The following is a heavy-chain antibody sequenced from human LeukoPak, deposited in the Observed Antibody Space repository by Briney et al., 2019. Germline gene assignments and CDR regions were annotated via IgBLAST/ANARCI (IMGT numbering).Heavy chain of an antibody. CDR2: IYYSGST. Sequence: SETLSLTCTVSGGSISSYYWSWIRQPPGKGLEWIGYIYYSGSTNYNPSLKSRVTMSVDTSKNQFSLKLSSVTAADTAVYYCARGRRSSGWYNYWGQGTLVTVSS. J-gene: IGHJ4*02. CDR3: ARGRRSSGWYNY. V-gene: IGHV4-59*08. D-gene: IGHD6-19*01. CDR1: GGSISSYY.